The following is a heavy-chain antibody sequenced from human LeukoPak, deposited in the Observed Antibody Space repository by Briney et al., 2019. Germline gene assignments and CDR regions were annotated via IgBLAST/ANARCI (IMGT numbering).Heavy chain of an antibody. Sequence: SETLSLTCTVSGGXISSYYCSWIRQPPGKGLEWSGYIYYSGSTNYNPSLKSRVTISVDTSKNQFSLKLSSVTAADTAVYYCARAGGGTTDYFDYWGQGTLVTVSS. V-gene: IGHV4-59*01. CDR3: ARAGGGTTDYFDY. CDR2: IYYSGST. D-gene: IGHD1-1*01. J-gene: IGHJ4*02. CDR1: GGXISSYY.